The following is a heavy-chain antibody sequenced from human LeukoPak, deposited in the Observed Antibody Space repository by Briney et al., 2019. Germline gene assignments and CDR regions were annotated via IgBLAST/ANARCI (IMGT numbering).Heavy chain of an antibody. V-gene: IGHV4-59*02. Sequence: PSETLSLTCTVSGGSVNSPYWSWIRHPPGKGLGWVGYLYFSGSTGYNPSLKSRVSISVETSKNQFSLRLSSVTAADTAVYYCARPYDSSGYYIRGAFDIWGQGAMVTVS. J-gene: IGHJ3*02. CDR1: GGSVNSPY. D-gene: IGHD3-22*01. CDR3: ARPYDSSGYYIRGAFDI. CDR2: LYFSGST.